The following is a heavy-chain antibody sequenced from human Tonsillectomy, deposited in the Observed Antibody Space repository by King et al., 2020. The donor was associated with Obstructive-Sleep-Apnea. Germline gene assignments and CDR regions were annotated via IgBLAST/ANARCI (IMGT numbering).Heavy chain of an antibody. J-gene: IGHJ5*02. Sequence: LQLQESGPRLVKPSETLSLSCTVSGGSITSGSYYWGWIRQPPGKGLEWIASISHSGRTFYSPSLKSRVTISVDTSNNQFSLKLWSVTAADTAVYYCGREGGETGARWFDPWGQGTLVTVSS. V-gene: IGHV4-39*07. CDR2: ISHSGRT. D-gene: IGHD1-26*01. CDR1: GGSITSGSYY. CDR3: GREGGETGARWFDP.